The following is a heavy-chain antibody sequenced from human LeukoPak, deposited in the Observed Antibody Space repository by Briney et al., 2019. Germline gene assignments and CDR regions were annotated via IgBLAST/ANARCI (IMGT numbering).Heavy chain of an antibody. CDR1: GYTLTELS. CDR2: FDPEDGET. Sequence: ASVKVSCKVSGYTLTELSMHWVRQAPGKGLEWMGGFDPEDGETIYAQKFQGRVTMTEDTSTDTAYMELSSLISEQTAVYYYATDNPGENEAHNAFDIWGQGTMVTVSS. D-gene: IGHD1-14*01. J-gene: IGHJ3*02. V-gene: IGHV1-24*01. CDR3: ATDNPGENEAHNAFDI.